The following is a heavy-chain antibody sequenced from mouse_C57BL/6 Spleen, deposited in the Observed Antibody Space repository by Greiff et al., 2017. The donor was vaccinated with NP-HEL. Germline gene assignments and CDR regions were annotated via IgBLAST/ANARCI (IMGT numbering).Heavy chain of an antibody. CDR2: IHPNSGST. Sequence: QVQLQQPGAELVKPGASVKLSCKASGYTFTSYWMHWVKQRPGQGLEWIGMIHPNSGSTNYNEKFKSKVTLTVDKYSSTAYMKLISLTSEDSAVYYCANWDLADWGQGTLVTVSA. J-gene: IGHJ3*01. D-gene: IGHD4-1*01. CDR3: ANWDLAD. V-gene: IGHV1-64*01. CDR1: GYTFTSYW.